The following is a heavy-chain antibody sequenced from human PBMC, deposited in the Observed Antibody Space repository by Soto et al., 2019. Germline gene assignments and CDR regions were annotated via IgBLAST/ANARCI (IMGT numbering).Heavy chain of an antibody. CDR2: IYYSGST. V-gene: IGHV4-39*01. CDR1: GGSISSSSYY. Sequence: QLQLQESGPGLVKPSETLSLTCTVSGGSISSSSYYWGWIRQPPGKGLEWIGSIYYSGSTYYNPSLKSRVTISVDTSKNQFSLKLSSVTAADTAVYYCARREVLGGQFDYWGQGTLVTVSS. D-gene: IGHD3-10*01. J-gene: IGHJ4*02. CDR3: ARREVLGGQFDY.